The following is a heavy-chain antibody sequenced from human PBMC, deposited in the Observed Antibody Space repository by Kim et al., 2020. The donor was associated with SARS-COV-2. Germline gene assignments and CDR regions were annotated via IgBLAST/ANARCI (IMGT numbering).Heavy chain of an antibody. D-gene: IGHD6-19*01. J-gene: IGHJ4*02. V-gene: IGHV4-39*01. CDR2: IYYSGRT. CDR1: GGSISSSSYY. CDR3: ARQQQWLAPLDF. Sequence: SETLSLTCIASGGSISSSSYYWGWIRQPPGKGLEWIGSIYYSGRTYYNPSLKSRVTISVDTSKNQFSLKLSSVTAADTAVYYCARQQQWLAPLDFWGQGTLVTVSS.